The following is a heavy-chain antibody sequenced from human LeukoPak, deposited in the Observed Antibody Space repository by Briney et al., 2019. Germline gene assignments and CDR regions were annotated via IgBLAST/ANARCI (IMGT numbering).Heavy chain of an antibody. J-gene: IGHJ4*02. CDR2: INPNSGGT. V-gene: IGHV1-2*06. CDR3: ARVRIAAAGTSNY. CDR1: GYTFTGYY. D-gene: IGHD6-13*01. Sequence: ASVKVSCKASGYTFTGYYMHWVRQAPGQGLEWMGRINPNSGGTNYAQTFQGRVTMTRDTSISTAYMELSRLRSDDTAVYYCARVRIAAAGTSNYWGQGTLVTVSS.